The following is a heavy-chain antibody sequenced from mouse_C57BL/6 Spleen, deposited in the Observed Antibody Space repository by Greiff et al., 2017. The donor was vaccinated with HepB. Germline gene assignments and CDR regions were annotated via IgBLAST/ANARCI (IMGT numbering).Heavy chain of an antibody. CDR2: IWSDGST. CDR3: ARHGTGSWYFDV. J-gene: IGHJ1*03. D-gene: IGHD4-1*01. CDR1: GFSLTSYG. V-gene: IGHV2-6-1*01. Sequence: VKVVESGPGLVAPSQSLSITCTVSGFSLTSYGVHWVRQPPGKGLEWLVVIWSDGSTTYNSALKSRLSISKDNSKSQVFLKMNSLQTDDTAMYYCARHGTGSWYFDVWGTGTTVTVSS.